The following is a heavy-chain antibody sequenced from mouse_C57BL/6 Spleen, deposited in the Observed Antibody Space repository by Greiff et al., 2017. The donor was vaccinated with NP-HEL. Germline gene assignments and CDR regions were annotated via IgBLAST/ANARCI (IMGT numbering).Heavy chain of an antibody. CDR3: VSDIGYDYEWFAY. CDR1: GYTFTSYT. D-gene: IGHD2-4*01. Sequence: QVQLQQSGAELARPGASVKMSCKASGYTFTSYTMHWVKQRPGQGLEWIGYINPSSGYTKYNQKFKDKATLTADKSSSTAYMQLSSLTSEDSAVYYCVSDIGYDYEWFAYCGQGTLVTVSA. J-gene: IGHJ3*01. CDR2: INPSSGYT. V-gene: IGHV1-4*01.